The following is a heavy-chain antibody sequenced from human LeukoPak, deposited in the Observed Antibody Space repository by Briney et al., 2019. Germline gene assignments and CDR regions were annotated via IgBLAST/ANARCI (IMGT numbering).Heavy chain of an antibody. D-gene: IGHD6-19*01. Sequence: GGSLRLSCAASGFTFSSYAMSWVRQAPGKGLEWVSLISGSGDKTYYADSVKGRFTISRDNSKNTLYLQMNSLRAEDTAVYYCARVQQWLAIDYWGQGTLVTVSS. CDR2: ISGSGDKT. J-gene: IGHJ4*02. CDR3: ARVQQWLAIDY. CDR1: GFTFSSYA. V-gene: IGHV3-23*01.